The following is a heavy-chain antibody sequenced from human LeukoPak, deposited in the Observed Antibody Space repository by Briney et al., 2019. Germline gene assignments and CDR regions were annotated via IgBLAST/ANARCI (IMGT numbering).Heavy chain of an antibody. V-gene: IGHV3-30*02. CDR2: IRYDGSNK. J-gene: IGHJ4*02. CDR3: AKDPGYCSGGSCSDFDY. D-gene: IGHD2-15*01. CDR1: GFTFSSYG. Sequence: PGGSLRLSCAASGFTFSSYGMHWVRQAPGKGLEWVAFIRYDGSNKYYADSVKGRFTISRDNSKNTLYLQMNSLRAEDTAVYYCAKDPGYCSGGSCSDFDYWGQGTLVTVSS.